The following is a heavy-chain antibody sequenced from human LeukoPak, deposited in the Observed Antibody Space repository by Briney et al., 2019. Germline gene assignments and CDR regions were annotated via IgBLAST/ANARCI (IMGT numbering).Heavy chain of an antibody. CDR3: ARHFYGDYVFDY. CDR2: IYYSGST. V-gene: IGHV4-39*01. CDR1: GGSISSSLHS. D-gene: IGHD4-17*01. J-gene: IGHJ4*02. Sequence: SETLSLTCSVSGGSISSSLHSWGWVRQPPEKGLEWIESIYYSGSTYYNASFNSRVTMSVDRSKGQFSLNLTSVTATDTAVYYCARHFYGDYVFDYWGKGTLVTVSS.